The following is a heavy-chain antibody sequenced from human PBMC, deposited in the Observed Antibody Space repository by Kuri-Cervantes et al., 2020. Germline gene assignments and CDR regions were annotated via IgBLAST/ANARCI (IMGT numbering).Heavy chain of an antibody. V-gene: IGHV3-30*18. D-gene: IGHD3-16*01. J-gene: IGHJ6*02. CDR3: AKQRGFRTFNYYYYGMDV. CDR1: GFTFDDYA. Sequence: GGSLRLSCAASGFTFDDYAMHWVRQAPGKGLEWAAVISYDGSNKYYADSVKGRFTISRDNSKNTLYLQMNSLRAEDTAVYYCAKQRGFRTFNYYYYGMDVWGQGTTVTVSS. CDR2: ISYDGSNK.